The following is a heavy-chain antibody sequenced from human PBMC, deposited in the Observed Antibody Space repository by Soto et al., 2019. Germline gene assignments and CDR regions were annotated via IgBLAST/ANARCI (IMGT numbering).Heavy chain of an antibody. D-gene: IGHD2-21*02. J-gene: IGHJ4*02. CDR3: AKRDVPHSTSNAYFYDH. CDR1: GFPFAPST. Sequence: EVQLLQSGGGLVQPGGSLTLSCGVSGFPFAPSTMSWVRQAPGKGLEWVSTISVSVGSTYSADSVQGRFTVSSDISDNTLFLRMTSLTADDTAVYFCAKRDVPHSTSNAYFYDHWGRGVLATVSP. CDR2: ISVSVGST. V-gene: IGHV3-23*01.